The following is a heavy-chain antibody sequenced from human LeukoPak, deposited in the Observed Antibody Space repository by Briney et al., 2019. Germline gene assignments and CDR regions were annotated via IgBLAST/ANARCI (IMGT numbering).Heavy chain of an antibody. D-gene: IGHD3-10*01. CDR3: ARDRGYGSGSWSPTDY. CDR1: GFTFSSYS. V-gene: IGHV3-21*01. CDR2: ISSSSSYI. J-gene: IGHJ4*02. Sequence: PGGSLRLSCAASGFTFSSYSMNWVRQAPGKGLEWVSSISSSSSYIYYADSVKGRFTISRDNAKNSLYLQMNSLRAEDTAVYYCARDRGYGSGSWSPTDYWGQGTLVTVSS.